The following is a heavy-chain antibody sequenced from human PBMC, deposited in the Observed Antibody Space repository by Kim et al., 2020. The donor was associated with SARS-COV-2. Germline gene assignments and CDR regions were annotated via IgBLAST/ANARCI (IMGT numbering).Heavy chain of an antibody. J-gene: IGHJ6*02. CDR2: IKQDGSEK. D-gene: IGHD3-3*01. V-gene: IGHV3-7*01. CDR1: GFTFSSYW. CDR3: ARDAPSAESLEWLLFGGKYYYYYYGMDV. Sequence: GGSLRLSCAASGFTFSSYWMSWVRQAPGKGLEWVANIKQDGSEKYYVDSVKGRFTISRDNAKNSLYLQMNSLRAEDTAVYYCARDAPSAESLEWLLFGGKYYYYYYGMDVWGQGTTVTVSS.